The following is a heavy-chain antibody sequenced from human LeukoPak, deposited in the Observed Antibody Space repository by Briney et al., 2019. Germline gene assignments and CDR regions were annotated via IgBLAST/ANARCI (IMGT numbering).Heavy chain of an antibody. CDR1: GFTFSNYW. CDR3: ARVRGSGWYFDY. V-gene: IGHV3-74*01. D-gene: IGHD6-19*01. Sequence: GGSLRLSCAASGFTFSNYWMHWVRQAPGKGLVWVSRINTDESSTSYADSVKGRFTISRDNAKNTLYLQMNSLRAEDTAVYYCARVRGSGWYFDYWGQGTLVTVSS. CDR2: INTDESST. J-gene: IGHJ4*02.